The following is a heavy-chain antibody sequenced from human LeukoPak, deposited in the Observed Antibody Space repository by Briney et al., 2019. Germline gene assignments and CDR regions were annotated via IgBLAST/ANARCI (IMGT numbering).Heavy chain of an antibody. V-gene: IGHV1-69*05. Sequence: GASVKVSCKASGGTFSSYAISWVRQAPGQGLEWMGEIIPIFGTANYAQKFQGRVTITTDESTSTAYMELSSLRSGDTAVYYCARSPGLKYYDSSGYNRGYDAFDIWGQGTMVTVSS. CDR2: IIPIFGTA. CDR1: GGTFSSYA. CDR3: ARSPGLKYYDSSGYNRGYDAFDI. D-gene: IGHD3-22*01. J-gene: IGHJ3*02.